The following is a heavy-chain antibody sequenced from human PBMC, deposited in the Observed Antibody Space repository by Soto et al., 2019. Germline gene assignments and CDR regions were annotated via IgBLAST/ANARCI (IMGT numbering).Heavy chain of an antibody. J-gene: IGHJ3*02. Sequence: EVQLVQSGTEVKKPGESLRISCQGSGYTFTDHWISWVRQMPGKGLQWVGRIDPSDAFTLYSASFEGHVSLSVDKSSSTAYLQCNSLMASDSGMYYCAREDDPQYSHSMWGQGTMVTVSS. CDR3: AREDDPQYSHSM. CDR1: GYTFTDHW. CDR2: IDPSDAFT. V-gene: IGHV5-10-1*03. D-gene: IGHD2-15*01.